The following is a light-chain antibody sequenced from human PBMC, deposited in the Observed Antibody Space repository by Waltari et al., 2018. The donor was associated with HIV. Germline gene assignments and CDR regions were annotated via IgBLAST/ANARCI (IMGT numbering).Light chain of an antibody. Sequence: DIVMTQSPLSLPLTPGEPASISCSSSQSLLHSNGYNYLDWYLQKPGQSLQLLIYLGSNRASGVPDRVSGSGSGTDFTLKISRGEADDVGMYYCMQALQTPITFGQGTKVEIK. CDR1: QSLLHSNGYNY. V-gene: IGKV2-28*01. CDR2: LGS. CDR3: MQALQTPIT. J-gene: IGKJ1*01.